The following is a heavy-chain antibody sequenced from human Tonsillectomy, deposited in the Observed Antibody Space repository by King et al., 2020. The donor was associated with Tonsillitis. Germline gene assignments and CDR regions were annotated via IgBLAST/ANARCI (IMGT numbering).Heavy chain of an antibody. CDR2: ISGSGGST. CDR3: ALRPLGRIPRTGPFDY. V-gene: IGHV3-23*04. D-gene: IGHD1-1*01. J-gene: IGHJ4*02. Sequence: VQLVESGGGLVQPGGSLRLSCAASGFTFSSYYLSWVRQAPGKGLEWVSAISGSGGSTYYADSVKGRFTISRDNSKNTLYLQMNSLRAEDTAVYYCALRPLGRIPRTGPFDYWGQGTLVPVSS. CDR1: GFTFSSYY.